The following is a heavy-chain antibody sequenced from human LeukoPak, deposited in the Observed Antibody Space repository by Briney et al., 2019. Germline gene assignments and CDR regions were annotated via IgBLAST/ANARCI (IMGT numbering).Heavy chain of an antibody. CDR1: GFTFSSYE. CDR3: AKGGSGEFDY. D-gene: IGHD3-10*01. Sequence: GGSLRLSCAASGFTFSSYEMNWVRQAPGKGLEWVSYISSSGSTIYYADSVKGRFTISRDNSKNTLYLQMNSLRAEDTAVYYCAKGGSGEFDYWGQGTLVTVSS. V-gene: IGHV3-48*03. J-gene: IGHJ4*02. CDR2: ISSSGSTI.